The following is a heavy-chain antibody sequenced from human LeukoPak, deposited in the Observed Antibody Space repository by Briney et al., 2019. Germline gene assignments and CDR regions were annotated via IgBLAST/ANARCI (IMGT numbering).Heavy chain of an antibody. V-gene: IGHV3-15*01. Sequence: GGSLRLSCAASGFTFSSYAMNWVRRAPGKGLEWVGRIKSQTAGGTTDYAAPVKGRFTMSRDDSKNTVYLQMNSLKTEDTAVYYCTTPYGSGSYLNAFEIWGQGTMVTVSS. J-gene: IGHJ3*02. CDR1: GFTFSSYA. CDR3: TTPYGSGSYLNAFEI. D-gene: IGHD3-10*01. CDR2: IKSQTAGGTT.